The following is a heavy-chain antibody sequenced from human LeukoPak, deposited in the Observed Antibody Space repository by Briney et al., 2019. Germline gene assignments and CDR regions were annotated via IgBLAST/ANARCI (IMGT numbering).Heavy chain of an antibody. D-gene: IGHD2-21*01. V-gene: IGHV4-39*07. CDR2: IYYSGST. CDR3: ASRRLWYGAPRGYYFDY. J-gene: IGHJ4*02. CDR1: GGSISSSSYY. Sequence: ASETLSLTCTVSGGSISSSSYYWGWIRQPPGKGLEWVGSIYYSGSTYYNPSLKSRVTISVDTSKNQFSLKLSSVTAADTAVYYCASRRLWYGAPRGYYFDYWGQGTLVTVSS.